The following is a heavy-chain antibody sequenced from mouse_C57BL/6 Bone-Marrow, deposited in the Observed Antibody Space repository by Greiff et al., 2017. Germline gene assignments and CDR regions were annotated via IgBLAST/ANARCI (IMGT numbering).Heavy chain of an antibody. Sequence: QVQLKQPGAELVRPGSSVKLSCKASGYTFTSYWMDWVKQRPGQGLEWIGNIYPSDSETHYNQKFKDKATLTVDKSSSTSYMQLSSLTSEDSAVYYCARADYYGSSAFDYWGQGTTLTVSS. J-gene: IGHJ2*01. CDR2: IYPSDSET. CDR1: GYTFTSYW. D-gene: IGHD1-1*01. CDR3: ARADYYGSSAFDY. V-gene: IGHV1-61*01.